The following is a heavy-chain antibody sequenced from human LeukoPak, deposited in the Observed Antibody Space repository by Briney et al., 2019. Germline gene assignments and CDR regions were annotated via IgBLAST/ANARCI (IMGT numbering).Heavy chain of an antibody. CDR1: GGSISSYS. V-gene: IGHV4-59*01. CDR2: IYYSGST. CDR3: ARDLSFFDS. J-gene: IGHJ4*02. Sequence: SETLSLTCTVSGGSISSYSWSWIRQPPGKGLEWIGYIYYSGSTKYNPSLKSRVTISVDTSKNQFSLKLSSVTAADTAVYYCARDLSFFDSWGQGALVTVSS.